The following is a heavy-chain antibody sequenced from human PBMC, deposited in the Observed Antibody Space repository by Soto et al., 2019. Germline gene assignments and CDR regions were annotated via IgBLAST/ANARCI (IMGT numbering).Heavy chain of an antibody. CDR1: GFTFNTYF. J-gene: IGHJ6*02. Sequence: EVQLLESGGDLVQPGGSLRLSCAASGFTFNTYFMTWVRQAPGEGLEWVSALSGSGRSTYYADSVKGRFTISRDNSKTTLHLHMNSLRAEDTAVYFCARSVLPTTLSWGMDVWGQGTTVTVSS. CDR2: LSGSGRST. D-gene: IGHD2-15*01. CDR3: ARSVLPTTLSWGMDV. V-gene: IGHV3-23*01.